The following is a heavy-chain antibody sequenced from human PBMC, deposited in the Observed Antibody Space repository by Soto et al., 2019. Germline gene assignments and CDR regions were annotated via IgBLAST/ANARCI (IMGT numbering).Heavy chain of an antibody. J-gene: IGHJ6*02. CDR3: SRHGPFGSGTYYSTYGMDV. D-gene: IGHD3-10*01. CDR2: VYPGDSDT. CDR1: GYSFTTYW. V-gene: IGHV5-51*01. Sequence: ESLKISCKASGYSFTTYWIGWVSQLPGKGLEWVGNVYPGDSDTRYSPSFQGQVTISVDKSISTAYLQWTSLKASDTAMYYCSRHGPFGSGTYYSTYGMDVWGQGTTVTVSS.